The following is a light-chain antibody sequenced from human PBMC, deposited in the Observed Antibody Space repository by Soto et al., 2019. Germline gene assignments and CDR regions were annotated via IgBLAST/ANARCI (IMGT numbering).Light chain of an antibody. CDR3: QQYKNSPIT. Sequence: MSDSPAALSASPWERATLSCRALLSVSSNLAWYQQKPGQTPRLLIYGASTRATGIPARFSGSGSGTEFTLTISSLEPEDFAIYYCQQYKNSPITFGQGTKVDIK. CDR2: GAS. CDR1: LSVSSN. V-gene: IGKV3D-15*01. J-gene: IGKJ1*01.